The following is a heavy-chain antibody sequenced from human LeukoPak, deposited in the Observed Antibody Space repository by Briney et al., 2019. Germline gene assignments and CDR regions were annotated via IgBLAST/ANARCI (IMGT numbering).Heavy chain of an antibody. J-gene: IGHJ4*02. CDR3: ARDASALY. Sequence: AGGSLRLSCTVSGFTVSSNSVSWVRQAPGKGLEWVSFIYSDNTHYSDSVKGRFTISRDNARDSLYLQMNSLRDDDTSVYFCARDASALYWGRGTLVTVSS. V-gene: IGHV3-53*01. CDR2: IYSDNT. D-gene: IGHD6-19*01. CDR1: GFTVSSNS.